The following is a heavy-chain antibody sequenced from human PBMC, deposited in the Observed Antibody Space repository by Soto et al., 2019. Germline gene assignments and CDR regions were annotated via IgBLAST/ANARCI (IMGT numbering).Heavy chain of an antibody. CDR1: GGTFSSYA. CDR3: ARVNDFWSGYPQPPYYYYYGMDV. CDR2: IIPIFGTA. D-gene: IGHD3-3*01. J-gene: IGHJ6*02. V-gene: IGHV1-69*13. Sequence: GASVKVSCKASGGTFSSYAISWVRQAPGQGLEWMGGIIPIFGTANYAQKFQGRVTITADESTSTAYMELSSLRSEDTAVYYCARVNDFWSGYPQPPYYYYYGMDVWGQVTTVTVSS.